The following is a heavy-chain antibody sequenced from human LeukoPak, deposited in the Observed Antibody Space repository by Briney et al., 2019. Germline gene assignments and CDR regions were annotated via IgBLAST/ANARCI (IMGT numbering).Heavy chain of an antibody. Sequence: GGSLRLSCAASGFAFSSYSMNWVRQAPGKGLEWVSYISSSSSTIYYADSVKGRFTISRDNAKNSLYLQMNSLRAEDTAVYYCAGFSRRNNFDYWGQGTLVTVSS. CDR2: ISSSSSTI. CDR3: AGFSRRNNFDY. D-gene: IGHD2-2*01. CDR1: GFAFSSYS. J-gene: IGHJ4*02. V-gene: IGHV3-48*01.